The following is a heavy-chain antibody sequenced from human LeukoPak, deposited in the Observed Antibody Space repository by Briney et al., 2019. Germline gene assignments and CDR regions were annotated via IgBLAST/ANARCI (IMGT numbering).Heavy chain of an antibody. CDR1: GFTLSSYA. D-gene: IGHD3-10*01. Sequence: GGSLRLSCAASGFTLSSYAMSWVRQGPGKGLEWVSAISVSGNTYHADSVKGRFTISRDSSKNTLYLQMNSLRAEDTAVYYCAKAGRAGGSITMIRGVRSDYYYMDVWGKGTTVTISS. J-gene: IGHJ6*03. CDR2: ISVSGNT. CDR3: AKAGRAGGSITMIRGVRSDYYYMDV. V-gene: IGHV3-23*01.